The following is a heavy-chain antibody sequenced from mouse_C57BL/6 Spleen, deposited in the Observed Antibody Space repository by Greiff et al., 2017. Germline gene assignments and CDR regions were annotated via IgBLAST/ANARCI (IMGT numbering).Heavy chain of an antibody. CDR3: ARGINWYFDV. CDR1: GFTFSDYG. V-gene: IGHV5-17*01. D-gene: IGHD1-1*01. CDR2: ISSGSSTI. J-gene: IGHJ1*03. Sequence: DVKLQESGGGLVKPGGSLKLSCAASGFTFSDYGMHWVRQAPEKGLEWVAYISSGSSTIYYADTVKGRFTISRDNAKNTLFLQMTSLRSEDTAMYYCARGINWYFDVWGTGTTVTVSS.